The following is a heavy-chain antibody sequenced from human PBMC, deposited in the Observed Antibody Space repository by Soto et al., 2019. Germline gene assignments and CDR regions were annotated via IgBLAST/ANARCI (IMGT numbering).Heavy chain of an antibody. Sequence: VKPCSKDRRYRYTCCSRWSLRHDNSKGLEWMGWINPNTGYTDYAQKFQGRVTMTGNTSITTAYMELSGLRSEDTAVYYCVRGRVMITFGVVIVIDYWGQGSPVTVSS. J-gene: IGHJ4*02. V-gene: IGHV1-8*01. CDR2: INPNTGYT. CDR1: RYRYTCCS. D-gene: IGHD3-16*02. CDR3: VRGRVMITFGVVIVIDY.